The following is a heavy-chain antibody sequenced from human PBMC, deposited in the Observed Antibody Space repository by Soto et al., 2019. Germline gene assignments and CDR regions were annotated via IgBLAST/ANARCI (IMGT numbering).Heavy chain of an antibody. J-gene: IGHJ4*02. V-gene: IGHV4-61*01. CDR1: GGSVSSGSYY. CDR2: IYYSGST. D-gene: IGHD1-7*01. Sequence: QVQLQESGPGLVTPSETLSLTCTVSGGSVSSGSYYWSWMRQPQGKGLEWIGYIYYSGSTNYNPSLKSRITISVDTSKNQFSLKLISLTAADTAVYYCARSRKLAKFDYRGQGTLVTVSS. CDR3: ARSRKLAKFDY.